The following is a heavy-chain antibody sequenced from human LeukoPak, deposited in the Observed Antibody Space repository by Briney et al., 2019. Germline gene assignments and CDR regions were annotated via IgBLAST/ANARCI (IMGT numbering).Heavy chain of an antibody. J-gene: IGHJ4*02. D-gene: IGHD2-2*01. V-gene: IGHV3-74*01. CDR2: INSDGSST. Sequence: GALRLSCAASGFTFSCYWMHWVRQAPGKGLVWVSRINSDGSSTSYADSVKGRFTISRDNAKNTLYLQMNSLRAEDTAVYYCAGRYCSSTSCGYYWGQGTLVTVSS. CDR1: GFTFSCYW. CDR3: AGRYCSSTSCGYY.